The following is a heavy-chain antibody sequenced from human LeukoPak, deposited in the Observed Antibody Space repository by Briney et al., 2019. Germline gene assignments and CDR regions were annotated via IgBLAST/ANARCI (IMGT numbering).Heavy chain of an antibody. CDR1: GGSIGSSSYY. CDR2: IYYSGST. CDR3: AGGYYYYMDV. J-gene: IGHJ6*03. D-gene: IGHD2-15*01. Sequence: SETLSLTCTVSGGSIGSSSYYWGWIRQPPGKGLGWIGSIYYSGSTYYNPSLKSRVTISVDTSKNQFSLKLSSVTAADTAVYYCAGGYYYYMDVWGKGTTVTVSS. V-gene: IGHV4-39*01.